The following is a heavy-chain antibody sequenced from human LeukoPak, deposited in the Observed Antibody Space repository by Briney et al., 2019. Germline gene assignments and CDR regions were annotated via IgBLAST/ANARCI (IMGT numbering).Heavy chain of an antibody. D-gene: IGHD3-22*01. Sequence: PSETLSLTCAVYGGSFSGYYWSWIRQPPGQGLEWIGEINHSGSTNYNPSLKSRVPISVDTSKNQFSLKLSSVTAADTAVYYCARGNNYFDSSGYYPYFDYWGQGTLVTVSS. CDR3: ARGNNYFDSSGYYPYFDY. CDR2: INHSGST. V-gene: IGHV4-34*01. CDR1: GGSFSGYY. J-gene: IGHJ4*02.